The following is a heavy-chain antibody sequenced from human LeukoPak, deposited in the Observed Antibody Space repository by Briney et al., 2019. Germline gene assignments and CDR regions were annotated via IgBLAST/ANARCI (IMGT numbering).Heavy chain of an antibody. CDR2: INPNGGGT. J-gene: IGHJ4*02. D-gene: IGHD3-9*01. V-gene: IGHV1-46*01. CDR1: GYTFTSYY. CDR3: ARVRREVVLRYSPGHFPFDY. Sequence: ASVKVSCKASGYTFTSYYMHWVRQAPGQGLEWMGVINPNGGGTAYAQKFEGRVTMTKATSTSTVYMELRSLRSEDTAVYYCARVRREVVLRYSPGHFPFDYWGQGTLVTVSS.